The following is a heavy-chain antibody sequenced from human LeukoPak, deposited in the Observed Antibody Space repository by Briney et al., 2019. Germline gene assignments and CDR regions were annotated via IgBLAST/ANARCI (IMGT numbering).Heavy chain of an antibody. D-gene: IGHD1-26*01. CDR1: GGTSISYP. CDR3: ARDRNAWVVGATAEYFQN. J-gene: IGHJ1*01. CDR2: IIPIFDIV. V-gene: IGHV1-69*04. Sequence: SSVTGSCKTSGGTSISYPISWVRQAPGQGLEWRGRIIPIFDIVNYAENFQGRVTITADKSTSTAYMELSSLRSEDTAMYYCARDRNAWVVGATAEYFQNWGEGTLVTVSS.